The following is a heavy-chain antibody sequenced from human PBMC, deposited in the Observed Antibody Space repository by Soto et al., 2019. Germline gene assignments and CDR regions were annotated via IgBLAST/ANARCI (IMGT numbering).Heavy chain of an antibody. V-gene: IGHV3-23*01. D-gene: IGHD2-8*02. J-gene: IGHJ4*01. CDR2: ISGSGGSL. Sequence: EVQLLESGGGLVQPGGSLRLSCAASGFSFSSYTMAWVRQAPGKGLEWVSSISGSGGSLSYADSVQGRFIISRDNPRNTVSLQMNRLRAEDTATYYCAKARCTGDTCFVPDYWGHGRLVTVSS. CDR3: AKARCTGDTCFVPDY. CDR1: GFSFSSYT.